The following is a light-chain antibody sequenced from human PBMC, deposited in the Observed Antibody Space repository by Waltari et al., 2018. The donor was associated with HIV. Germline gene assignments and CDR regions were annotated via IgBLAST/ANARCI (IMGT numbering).Light chain of an antibody. J-gene: IGLJ1*01. Sequence: SYDLTQTLSVSVALGQTATITCGGTKMGSKGVHWYQQKSGQVPVLVIYKNSNRPSGIPERFSGSNSGTTATLAITGVQAGDEADYYCQVWDSSALYVFGPGTKVTV. V-gene: IGLV3-9*01. CDR3: QVWDSSALYV. CDR2: KNS. CDR1: KMGSKG.